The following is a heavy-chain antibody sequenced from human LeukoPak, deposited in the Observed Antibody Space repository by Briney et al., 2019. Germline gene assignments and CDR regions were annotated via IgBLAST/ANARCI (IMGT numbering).Heavy chain of an antibody. V-gene: IGHV3-30-3*01. D-gene: IGHD5-18*01. J-gene: IGHJ4*02. CDR2: ISYDGSNK. CDR1: GFTFSSYA. CDR3: ARDLGSPLSQYSYGSYYFDY. Sequence: GGSLRLSCAASGFTFSSYAMHWVRQAPGKGLEWVAVISYDGSNKYYADSVKGRFTISRDNSKNTLYLQMNSLRAEDTAAYYCARDLGSPLSQYSYGSYYFDYWGQGTLVTVSS.